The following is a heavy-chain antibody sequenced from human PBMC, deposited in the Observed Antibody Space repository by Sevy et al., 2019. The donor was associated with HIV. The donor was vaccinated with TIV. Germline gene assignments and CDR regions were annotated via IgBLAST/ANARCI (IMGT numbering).Heavy chain of an antibody. V-gene: IGHV4-34*01. D-gene: IGHD1-7*01. CDR1: GGSLSGYY. CDR2: INHSGST. Sequence: SETLSLTCTVYGGSLSGYYWTWIRQPPGKGLEWIGEINHSGSTNYNPSLKSRVTISVDTPKNHFSLKLTSLTAADTAAYYCARGGPQTTSYYYYGMDVWGQGTTVTVSS. CDR3: ARGGPQTTSYYYYGMDV. J-gene: IGHJ6*02.